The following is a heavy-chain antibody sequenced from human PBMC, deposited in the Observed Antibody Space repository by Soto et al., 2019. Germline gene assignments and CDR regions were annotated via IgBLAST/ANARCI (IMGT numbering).Heavy chain of an antibody. CDR2: IIPIFGTA. V-gene: IGHV1-69*13. CDR1: GVTCSSYA. CDR3: ARTSVVVAATLDYYYYYGMDV. D-gene: IGHD2-15*01. J-gene: IGHJ6*02. Sequence: SVKVSGKASGVTCSSYAISWVRQAPGQGLEWMGGIIPIFGTANYAQKFQGRVTITADESTSTAYMELSSLRSEDTAVYYCARTSVVVAATLDYYYYYGMDVWGQGTTVTVSS.